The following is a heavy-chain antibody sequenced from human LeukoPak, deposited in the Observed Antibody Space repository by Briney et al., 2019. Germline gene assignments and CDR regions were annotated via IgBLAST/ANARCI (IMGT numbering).Heavy chain of an antibody. V-gene: IGHV1-2*04. J-gene: IGHJ4*02. CDR3: ATADPRLYTIRYFEY. Sequence: ASVKVSCKASGYTFTGYYMHWVRQAPGQGLEWMGWINPNSGGTNYAQKFQGWVTMTRDTSISTAYMELSRLRSEDTAVYYCATADPRLYTIRYFEYWGQGTLVTVSS. D-gene: IGHD3-9*01. CDR2: INPNSGGT. CDR1: GYTFTGYY.